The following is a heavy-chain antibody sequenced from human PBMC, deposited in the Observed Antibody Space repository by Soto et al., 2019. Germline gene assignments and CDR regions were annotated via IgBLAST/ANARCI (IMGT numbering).Heavy chain of an antibody. V-gene: IGHV1-2*04. CDR2: INPNSGGT. J-gene: IGHJ6*02. D-gene: IGHD5-12*01. Sequence: ASVKVSCKASGYTVTGYYMHWVRQAPGQGLEWMGWINPNSGGTNYAQKFQGWVTMTRDTSISTAYMELSRLRSDDTAVYYCARDRASRDGYNYWDYYYYGMDVWGQGTTVTVSS. CDR1: GYTVTGYY. CDR3: ARDRASRDGYNYWDYYYYGMDV.